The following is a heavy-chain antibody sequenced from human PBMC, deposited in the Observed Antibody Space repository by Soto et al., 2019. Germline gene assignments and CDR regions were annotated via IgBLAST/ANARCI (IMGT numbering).Heavy chain of an antibody. D-gene: IGHD3-22*01. Sequence: GGSLRLSCAASGFSFTTYGMSWVRQAPGKGLEWVSDISSTGLYTYLADSVKGRFTISRDNSKNTLYLQMNSLRVDDTAVYFCTKSWLFEKNWFDPWGQGTLATVSS. V-gene: IGHV3-23*01. CDR2: ISSTGLYT. J-gene: IGHJ5*02. CDR3: TKSWLFEKNWFDP. CDR1: GFSFTTYG.